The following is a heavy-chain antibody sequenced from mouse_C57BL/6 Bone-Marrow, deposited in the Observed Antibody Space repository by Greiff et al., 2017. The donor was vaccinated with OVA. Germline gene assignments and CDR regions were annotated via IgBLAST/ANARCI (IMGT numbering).Heavy chain of an antibody. Sequence: VQLKESGPELVKPGASVKISCKASGYSFTGYYMNWVKQSPEKSLEWIGEINPSTGGTTYNQKFKAKATLTVDKSSSTAYMQLKSLTSEDSAVYYCARSGYYGSSYENYFDYWGQGTTLTVSS. D-gene: IGHD1-1*01. V-gene: IGHV1-42*01. CDR2: INPSTGGT. CDR1: GYSFTGYY. CDR3: ARSGYYGSSYENYFDY. J-gene: IGHJ2*01.